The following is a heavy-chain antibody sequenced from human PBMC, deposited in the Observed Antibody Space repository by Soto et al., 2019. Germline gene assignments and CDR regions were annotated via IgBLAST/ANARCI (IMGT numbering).Heavy chain of an antibody. CDR3: VRDGTKTLRDWFDP. V-gene: IGHV4-4*07. CDR1: GASISGFY. J-gene: IGHJ5*02. D-gene: IGHD1-1*01. CDR2: IYATGTT. Sequence: AETLSLTCTVSGASISGFYWSWIRKSAGKGLEWIGRIYATGTTDYNPSLKSRVMMSVDTSKKQFSLKLGSVTAADTAVYYCVRDGTKTLRDWFDPWGQGISVTVSS.